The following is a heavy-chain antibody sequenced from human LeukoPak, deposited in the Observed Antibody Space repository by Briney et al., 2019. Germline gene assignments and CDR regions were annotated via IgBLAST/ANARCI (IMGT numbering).Heavy chain of an antibody. V-gene: IGHV3-7*03. D-gene: IGHD1-26*01. CDR3: VRGLAASSNY. CDR1: GFNFNNYW. Sequence: GGSLRLSCAASGFNFNNYWMSWLRQAPGKGLEWVANIKDDGSEEYYVDSVKGRFTIVRDNAYNSLYLQMNSLRVEDTAVYYCVRGLAASSNYWGQGTLASVSS. J-gene: IGHJ4*02. CDR2: IKDDGSEE.